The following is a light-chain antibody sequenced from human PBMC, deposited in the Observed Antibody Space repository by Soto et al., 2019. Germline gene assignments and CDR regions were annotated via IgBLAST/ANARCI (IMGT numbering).Light chain of an antibody. J-gene: IGKJ1*01. CDR1: QSVSNNY. Sequence: GFTTYTGTPSLSPGERATLSCRASQSVSNNYLAWYQQKPGQAPRLLIYGASNRATGIPDRFSGSGSGTDFTLTISRLEPEDFAVYYCQQYGSSGTFGQGTKVDI. CDR3: QQYGSSGT. CDR2: GAS. V-gene: IGKV3-20*01.